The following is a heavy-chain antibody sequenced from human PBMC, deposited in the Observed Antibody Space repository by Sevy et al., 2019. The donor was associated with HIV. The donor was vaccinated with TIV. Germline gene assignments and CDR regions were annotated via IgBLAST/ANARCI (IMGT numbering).Heavy chain of an antibody. CDR1: GGSISSYY. Sequence: SETLSLTCTVSGGSISSYYWSWIRQPPGKGLGWIGYIYYTGSTNYNPSLKSRVTISVDTSKNQFSLKLSSVTAAETAVYYCARQGYNWNYPYFDYWGQGTLVTVSS. J-gene: IGHJ4*02. D-gene: IGHD1-7*01. V-gene: IGHV4-59*08. CDR2: IYYTGST. CDR3: ARQGYNWNYPYFDY.